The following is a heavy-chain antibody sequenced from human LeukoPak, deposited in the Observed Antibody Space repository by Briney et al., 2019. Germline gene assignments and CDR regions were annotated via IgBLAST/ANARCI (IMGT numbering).Heavy chain of an antibody. D-gene: IGHD4-17*01. CDR2: IYSGGST. CDR1: VFTFSDYY. J-gene: IGHJ4*02. Sequence: GGSLRLSCAASVFTFSDYYTSCIRQAPGKGLEWVSVIYSGGSTYHADSVKGRFTISRDNSKNTLYLQMNSLRAEDTAVYYCARSLHGDYNYWGQGTLVTVSS. CDR3: ARSLHGDYNY. V-gene: IGHV3-53*01.